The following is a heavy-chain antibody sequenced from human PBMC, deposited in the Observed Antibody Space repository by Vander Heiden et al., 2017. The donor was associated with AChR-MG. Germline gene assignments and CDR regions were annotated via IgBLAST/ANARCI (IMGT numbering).Heavy chain of an antibody. CDR3: ARHFYYDQRWFDP. CDR1: GGPTTSIYSY. CDR2: FFCSGST. Sequence: QLQLQESRPGLVKPSATLSLTCTGSGGPTTSIYSYWDWLGQPPGKGLEWIGTFFCSGSTYYNPSLKSRVTISADTSKNQFSLKLTSVTAADTAVYYCARHFYYDQRWFDPWGQGTLVTVSS. D-gene: IGHD3-16*01. V-gene: IGHV4-39*01. J-gene: IGHJ5*02.